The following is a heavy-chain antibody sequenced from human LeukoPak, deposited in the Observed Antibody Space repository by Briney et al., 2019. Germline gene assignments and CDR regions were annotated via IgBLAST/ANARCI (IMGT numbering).Heavy chain of an antibody. CDR3: ARINYYDFWSGQFDY. D-gene: IGHD3-3*01. CDR1: GYTFTGYY. J-gene: IGHJ4*02. Sequence: GASVKVSCKASGYTFTGYYMHWVRQAPGQGLKWMGWINPNSGGTNYAQKFQGRVTMTRDTSISTAYMELSRLRSDDTAVYYCARINYYDFWSGQFDYWGQGTLVTVSS. CDR2: INPNSGGT. V-gene: IGHV1-2*02.